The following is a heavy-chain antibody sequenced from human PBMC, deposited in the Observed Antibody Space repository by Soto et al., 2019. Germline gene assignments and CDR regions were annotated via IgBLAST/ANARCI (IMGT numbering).Heavy chain of an antibody. CDR2: ISGSGANT. D-gene: IGHD4-17*01. CDR3: AKVRDDYGDLALDYFYGMDV. V-gene: IGHV3-23*01. CDR1: GFTLRTYA. J-gene: IGHJ6*02. Sequence: PGGSLRLSCAASGFTLRTYAMTWVRQAPGKGLEWVSTISGSGANTYYADSVKGRFTISRDNSKNTLCLHLNSLRAEDTAVYYCAKVRDDYGDLALDYFYGMDVWGQGTTVTVSS.